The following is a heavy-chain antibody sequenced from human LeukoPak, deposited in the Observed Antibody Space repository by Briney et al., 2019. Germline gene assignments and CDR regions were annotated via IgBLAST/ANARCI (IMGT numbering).Heavy chain of an antibody. CDR2: INHSGST. CDR1: GGSFSGYY. Sequence: PSETLSLTCAVYGGSFSGYYWSWIRQPPGKGLEWIGEINHSGSTNYNPSLKSRVTISVDTSKNQFSLKPSSVTAADTAVYYCARVSYGYGYYFDYWGQGTLVTVSS. CDR3: ARVSYGYGYYFDY. V-gene: IGHV4-34*01. D-gene: IGHD5-18*01. J-gene: IGHJ4*02.